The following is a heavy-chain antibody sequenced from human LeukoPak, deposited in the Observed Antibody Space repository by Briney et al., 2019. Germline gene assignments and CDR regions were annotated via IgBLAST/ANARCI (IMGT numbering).Heavy chain of an antibody. V-gene: IGHV3-30*07. D-gene: IGHD1-26*01. CDR3: ARGPLRGSYNSIDY. J-gene: IGHJ4*02. Sequence: GGSLRLSCAASGFTFSSYAMHWVRRAPGKGLEWVAVISYDGSNKYYADSVKGRFTISRDNSKNTLYLQMNSLRAEDTAVYYCARGPLRGSYNSIDYWGQGTLITVSS. CDR1: GFTFSSYA. CDR2: ISYDGSNK.